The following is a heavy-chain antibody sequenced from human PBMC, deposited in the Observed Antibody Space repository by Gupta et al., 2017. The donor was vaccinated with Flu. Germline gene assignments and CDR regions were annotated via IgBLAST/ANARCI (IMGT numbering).Heavy chain of an antibody. D-gene: IGHD3-10*01. V-gene: IGHV4-39*01. CDR1: SDTYY. J-gene: IGHJ2*01. Sequence: SDTYYWGWIRQSPGKGLEWIGSIKSNGHTYYSPSLKSRITLSVDTSTNHFSLKVNSVTTAXTXVYFCAXQPAWRGAWAFDLWGRGTLVTVFS. CDR3: AXQPAWRGAWAFDL. CDR2: IKSNGHT.